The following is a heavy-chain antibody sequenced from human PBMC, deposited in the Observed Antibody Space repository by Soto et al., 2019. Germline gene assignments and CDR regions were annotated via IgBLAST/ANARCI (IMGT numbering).Heavy chain of an antibody. Sequence: QVQLVQSGAEVKKPGSSVKVSCKASGGTFSSYAISWVRQAPGQGLEWMGGIIPIFGTANYAQKCQGRVTITADESTSTAYMELSSLRSEDTAVYYCARGDYDFWSGYYPLQDYYYGMDVWGQGTTVTVSS. D-gene: IGHD3-3*01. V-gene: IGHV1-69*01. CDR3: ARGDYDFWSGYYPLQDYYYGMDV. CDR2: IIPIFGTA. J-gene: IGHJ6*02. CDR1: GGTFSSYA.